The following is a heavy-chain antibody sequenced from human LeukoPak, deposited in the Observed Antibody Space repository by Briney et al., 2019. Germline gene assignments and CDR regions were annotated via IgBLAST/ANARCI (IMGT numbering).Heavy chain of an antibody. J-gene: IGHJ4*02. D-gene: IGHD3-10*01. CDR1: RFTFSSYA. CDR3: AKPEIATGIWFGESSPY. CDR2: ISDSGGRT. Sequence: GGSLRLSCVASRFTFSSYAMSWVRQAPGKGLEWVSTISDSGGRTYYADSVKGRFTISRDNSKNTLYLQMNSLRADDTAVYFCAKPEIATGIWFGESSPYWGQGTLVTVSS. V-gene: IGHV3-23*01.